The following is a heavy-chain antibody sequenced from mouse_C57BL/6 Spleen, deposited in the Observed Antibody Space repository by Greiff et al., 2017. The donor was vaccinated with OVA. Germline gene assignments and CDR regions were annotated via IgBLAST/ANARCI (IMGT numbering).Heavy chain of an antibody. Sequence: VQLQQPGAELVRPGASVTLSCKASGYTFTDYEMHWVKQTPVHGLEWIGAIDPAPGSTAYTQKLQGKAILTVDNSSSTAYMEHRSLTSEDSAVYDCTRSSYGNRYYFDYWGKGTTLTVSS. D-gene: IGHD2-1*01. J-gene: IGHJ2*01. CDR3: TRSSYGNRYYFDY. V-gene: IGHV1-15*01. CDR1: GYTFTDYE. CDR2: IDPAPGST.